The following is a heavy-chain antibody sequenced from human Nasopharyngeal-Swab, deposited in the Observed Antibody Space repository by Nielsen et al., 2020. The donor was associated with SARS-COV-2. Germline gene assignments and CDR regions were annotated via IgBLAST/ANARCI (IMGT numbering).Heavy chain of an antibody. V-gene: IGHV3-23*01. CDR1: GFTFSSYA. Sequence: GESLKISCVASGFTFSSYAMSWVRQAPGEGLEWISAISGRGDSTYYADSVKGRFTISRDNSKNTLHLQMNSLRAEDTAVFFCAKQIKYTDDTLHVWGQGTMVTVSS. J-gene: IGHJ3*01. CDR3: AKQIKYTDDTLHV. CDR2: ISGRGDST. D-gene: IGHD6-6*01.